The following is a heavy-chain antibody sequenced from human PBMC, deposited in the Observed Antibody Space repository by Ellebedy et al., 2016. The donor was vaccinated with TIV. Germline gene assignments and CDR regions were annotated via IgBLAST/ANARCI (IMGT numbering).Heavy chain of an antibody. J-gene: IGHJ6*02. CDR1: GGSSSRNY. CDR2: IDDSGRT. Sequence: SETLSLTXTVSGGSSSRNYWTWIRQPPGKGLEWIGCIDDSGRTNYNSSLKSRVTISVDTSKNQFSLKLTSLTAADTAVYYCARDRMYYYDSSGSYQYYGMDVWGQGTTVTVSS. V-gene: IGHV4-59*01. D-gene: IGHD3-22*01. CDR3: ARDRMYYYDSSGSYQYYGMDV.